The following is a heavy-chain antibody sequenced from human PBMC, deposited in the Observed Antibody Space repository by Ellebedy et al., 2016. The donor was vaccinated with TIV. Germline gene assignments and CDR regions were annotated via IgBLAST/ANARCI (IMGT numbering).Heavy chain of an antibody. CDR3: ARGMRVMSYYYGMDV. Sequence: GESLKISCEASGFTFSRYWMNWVRQAPGKGLEWVASIKHDGNEGNYVDSVKGRFTISRDNAKNSLYLQMNSLRAEDTAVYHCARGMRVMSYYYGMDVWGQGTTVTVSS. J-gene: IGHJ6*02. CDR2: IKHDGNEG. V-gene: IGHV3-7*04. CDR1: GFTFSRYW. D-gene: IGHD3-16*01.